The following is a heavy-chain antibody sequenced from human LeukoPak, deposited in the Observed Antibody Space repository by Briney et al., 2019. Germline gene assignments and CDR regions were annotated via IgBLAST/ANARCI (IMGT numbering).Heavy chain of an antibody. D-gene: IGHD6-19*01. CDR1: GGTFSSYA. V-gene: IGHV1-69*13. CDR3: ASLHGIAVAGTNFDY. Sequence: GASVKVSCKASGGTFSSYAISWVRQAPGQGLEWMGGIILIFGTANYAQKFQGRVTITADESTSTAYMELSSLRSEDTAVYYCASLHGIAVAGTNFDYWGQGTLVTVSS. CDR2: IILIFGTA. J-gene: IGHJ4*02.